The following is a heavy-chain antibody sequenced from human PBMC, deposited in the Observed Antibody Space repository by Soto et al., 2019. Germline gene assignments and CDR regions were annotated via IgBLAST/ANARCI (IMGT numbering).Heavy chain of an antibody. CDR3: AISRGWYAFDL. CDR1: GFTVTNNY. V-gene: IGHV3-53*04. J-gene: IGHJ3*01. CDR2: VYSDGNT. Sequence: EVQLVESGGGLVQPGGSLRLSCAVSGFTVTNNYMTWVRQAPGKGLEWVSVVYSDGNTYYADSVKGRFTISRHNSKNTLDLQMNSLRAEDTAVYFCAISRGWYAFDLWGHGTMVIVSS. D-gene: IGHD6-19*01.